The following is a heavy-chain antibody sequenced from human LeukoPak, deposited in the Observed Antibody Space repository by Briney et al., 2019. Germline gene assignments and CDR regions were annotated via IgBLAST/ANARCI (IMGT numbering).Heavy chain of an antibody. Sequence: GASVKVSCKASGYTFTSYGMNWVRQAPGQGLEWMGWNNPNSGGTNYAQKFQDRVTMTRDTSISTAYMELSRLRSDDTAVYYCARGSIAAAATDYWGQGTLVTVSS. J-gene: IGHJ4*02. CDR1: GYTFTSYG. CDR3: ARGSIAAAATDY. D-gene: IGHD6-13*01. V-gene: IGHV1-2*02. CDR2: NNPNSGGT.